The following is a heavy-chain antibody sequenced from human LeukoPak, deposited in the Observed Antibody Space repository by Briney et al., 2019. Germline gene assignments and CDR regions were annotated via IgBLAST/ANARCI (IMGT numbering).Heavy chain of an antibody. V-gene: IGHV3-23*01. D-gene: IGHD2-15*01. CDR3: AKGAKYCSGGSCSTIGWYFDY. CDR1: GFTFSSYA. Sequence: PGGSLRLSCAASGFTFSSYAMSWVRQAPGKGLEWVSAISGSGGSTYYADSVKGRFTISRDNSKNTLYPQMNSLRAEDTAVYYCAKGAKYCSGGSCSTIGWYFDYWGQGTLVTVSS. J-gene: IGHJ4*02. CDR2: ISGSGGST.